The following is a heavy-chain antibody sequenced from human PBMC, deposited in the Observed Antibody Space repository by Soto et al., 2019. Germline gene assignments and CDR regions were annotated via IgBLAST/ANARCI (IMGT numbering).Heavy chain of an antibody. D-gene: IGHD2-15*01. Sequence: SETLSLTCAVSASSISSAYFWGWIRQPPGKGLEWIATIFHTGGTYYNPSLKSRVTITVDTSNSQFSLRLNSVTAADTALYFCARTWLAGGTPADAFDIWGQGTMVTVSS. J-gene: IGHJ3*02. CDR1: ASSISSAYF. CDR3: ARTWLAGGTPADAFDI. V-gene: IGHV4-38-2*01. CDR2: IFHTGGT.